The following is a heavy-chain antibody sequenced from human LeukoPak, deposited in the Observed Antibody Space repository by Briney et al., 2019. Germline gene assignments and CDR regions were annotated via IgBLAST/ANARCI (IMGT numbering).Heavy chain of an antibody. CDR2: INHSGST. CDR3: ARAGTYYYDSSGYGIQAPGYNWFDP. CDR1: GGSISSSSYY. V-gene: IGHV4-39*07. J-gene: IGHJ5*02. Sequence: PSETLSLTCTVSGGSISSSSYYWSWIRQPPGKGLEWIGEINHSGSTNYNPSLKSRVTISVDTSKNQFSLKLSSVTAADTAVYYCARAGTYYYDSSGYGIQAPGYNWFDPWGQGTLVTVSS. D-gene: IGHD3-22*01.